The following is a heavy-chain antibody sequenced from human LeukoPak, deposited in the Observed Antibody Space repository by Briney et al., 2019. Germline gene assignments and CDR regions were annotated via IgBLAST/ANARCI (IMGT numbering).Heavy chain of an antibody. V-gene: IGHV3-23*01. Sequence: PGGSLRLSCSASGFTFSNYAMTWVRQAPGKGLEWVSAISGSDGSTYYADSVKGRFSISRDNSKNTLYLQMNTLRAEDTAVYYCSRGSATVVIPAAFSWFDPWGQGTLVTASS. CDR2: ISGSDGST. J-gene: IGHJ5*02. CDR1: GFTFSNYA. D-gene: IGHD2-2*01. CDR3: SRGSATVVIPAAFSWFDP.